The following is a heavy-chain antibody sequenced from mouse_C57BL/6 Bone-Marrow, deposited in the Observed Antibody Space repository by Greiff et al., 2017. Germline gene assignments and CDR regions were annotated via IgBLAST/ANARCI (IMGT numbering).Heavy chain of an antibody. CDR3: AREGYSNYPHYYAMDY. D-gene: IGHD2-5*01. V-gene: IGHV1-69*01. CDR1: GYTFTSYW. Sequence: QVQLQQPGAELVMPGASVKLSCKASGYTFTSYWMHWVKQRPGQGLEWIGEIDPSDSYTNYNQKFKGKSTLTVDKSSSTASMQLSSLTSEDSAVYYCAREGYSNYPHYYAMDYWGQGTSVTVSS. CDR2: IDPSDSYT. J-gene: IGHJ4*01.